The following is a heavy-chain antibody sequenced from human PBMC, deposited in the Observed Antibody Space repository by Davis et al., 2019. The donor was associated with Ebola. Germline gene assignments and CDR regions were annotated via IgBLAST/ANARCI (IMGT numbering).Heavy chain of an antibody. CDR3: AKDDYLQRWGGFDV. Sequence: GGSLRLSCAASGFTFSSYGMHWVRQAPGKGLEWVAVIWYDGSNKYYADSVKGRFTISRDNSKNTLYLQMNRLRPEDTAVYYCAKDDYLQRWGGFDVWGQGTMVTVSS. CDR1: GFTFSSYG. D-gene: IGHD3-16*01. V-gene: IGHV3-30*02. J-gene: IGHJ3*01. CDR2: IWYDGSNK.